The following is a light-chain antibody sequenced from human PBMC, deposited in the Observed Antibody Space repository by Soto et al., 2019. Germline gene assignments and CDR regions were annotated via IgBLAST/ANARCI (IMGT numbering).Light chain of an antibody. CDR1: SSDIGDYDY. CDR3: SSYTSSSTYV. J-gene: IGLJ1*01. CDR2: EVI. Sequence: QSALTQPASVSGSPGQSITISCTGTSSDIGDYDYVSWYQQHPGKAPKLMIYEVINRPSGVSDRLSGSKSGNTASLTISGLQAEDEADYYCSSYTSSSTYVFGTGTKVTVL. V-gene: IGLV2-14*01.